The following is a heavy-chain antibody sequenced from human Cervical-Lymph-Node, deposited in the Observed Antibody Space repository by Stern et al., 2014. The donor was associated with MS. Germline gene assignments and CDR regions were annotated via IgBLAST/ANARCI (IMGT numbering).Heavy chain of an antibody. CDR1: GFTFKEYS. CDR3: TRDRAFNVGSLFDS. Sequence: EVQLVESGGGVVKPWGSLRLSCAASGFTFKEYSLHWVRQAPGKGLEWVSFITWNGDTTHYADSVKGRFTISRDNGKNFLFLQMHSLRAEDTALYYCTRDRAFNVGSLFDSWGQGALVTVSS. J-gene: IGHJ4*02. CDR2: ITWNGDTT. D-gene: IGHD3-16*01. V-gene: IGHV3-43*01.